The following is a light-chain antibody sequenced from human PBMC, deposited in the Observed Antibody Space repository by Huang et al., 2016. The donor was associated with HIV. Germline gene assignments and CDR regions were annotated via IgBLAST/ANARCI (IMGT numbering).Light chain of an antibody. J-gene: IGKJ4*01. Sequence: DIVLTQSPATLSLSPGERATLSCRASQSVSSYFAWYQQKPGQAPRLLIYDASNRATGIPARGRGRGAGTDFTLTISSLEPEDFAVYYWQQRSNWLTFGGGTKVEIK. V-gene: IGKV3-11*01. CDR1: QSVSSY. CDR2: DAS. CDR3: QQRSNWLT.